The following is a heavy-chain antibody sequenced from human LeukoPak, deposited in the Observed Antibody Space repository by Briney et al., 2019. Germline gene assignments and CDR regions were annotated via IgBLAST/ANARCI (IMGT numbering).Heavy chain of an antibody. Sequence: SETLFLTCTVSGGSISSYYWSWIRQPPGKGLQWIGYIYYSGSTNYNPSLKSRVTISVDTSKNQFSLKLSSVTAADTAVYYCARGAVIAAADEYYYGMDVWGQGTTVTVSS. CDR1: GGSISSYY. V-gene: IGHV4-59*01. D-gene: IGHD6-13*01. CDR2: IYYSGST. J-gene: IGHJ6*02. CDR3: ARGAVIAAADEYYYGMDV.